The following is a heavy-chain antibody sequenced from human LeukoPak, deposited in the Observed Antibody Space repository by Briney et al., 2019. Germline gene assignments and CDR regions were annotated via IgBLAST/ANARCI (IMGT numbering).Heavy chain of an antibody. CDR3: AISLVVPPAIDF. CDR1: GGSFSGYY. V-gene: IGHV4-34*01. D-gene: IGHD2-2*02. J-gene: IGHJ4*02. CDR2: INHSGST. Sequence: SETLSLTCAVYGGSFSGYYWSWIRQPPGKGLEWIGEINHSGSTNYNPFLKSRVTISVDTSKNQFSLKLSFVTAADTAMYYCAISLVVPPAIDFWGQGTLVTVSS.